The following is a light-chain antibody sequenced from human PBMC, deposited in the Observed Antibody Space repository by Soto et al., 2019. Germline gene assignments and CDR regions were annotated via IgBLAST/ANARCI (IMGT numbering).Light chain of an antibody. CDR2: LGS. V-gene: IGKV2-28*01. J-gene: IGKJ5*01. CDR1: QSLLHSNGDNY. CDR3: MQALESPLT. Sequence: DIVMTQSPRSLPVTPGEPASISCTSSQSLLHSNGDNYLEWYLQKPGQSPQLLIYLGSNRASGVPDRFSGSGSGTDFTLKISRVEAEDVGVYYCMQALESPLTFGQGTRLEI.